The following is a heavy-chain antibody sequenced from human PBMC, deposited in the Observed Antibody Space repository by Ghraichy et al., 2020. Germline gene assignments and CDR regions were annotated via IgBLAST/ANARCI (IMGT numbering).Heavy chain of an antibody. CDR3: ARDYGGNSGWFDP. Sequence: VKVSCKASGYPFTNYDINWVRQATGQGLEWMGWMNPTSGLTGYSQKFQDRITLTRDTSISTAYMELGSLSSEDTAVYFCARDYGGNSGWFDPWGQGTLVTVSS. J-gene: IGHJ5*02. D-gene: IGHD4-23*01. CDR1: GYPFTNYD. CDR2: MNPTSGLT. V-gene: IGHV1-8*03.